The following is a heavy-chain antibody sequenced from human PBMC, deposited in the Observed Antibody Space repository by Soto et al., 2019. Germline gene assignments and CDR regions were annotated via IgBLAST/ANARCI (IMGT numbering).Heavy chain of an antibody. V-gene: IGHV3-11*03. D-gene: IGHD1-26*01. CDR2: ISSRSSYT. CDR1: GFAFSDFY. J-gene: IGHJ5*02. CDR3: ASHGGSYLHNRFAP. Sequence: SLRLSCAASGFAFSDFYMSWIRQAPGKGLEWVSYISSRSSYTNYADSVRGRFTISRDNANNSLYLQMNSLRAEDTAVYYCASHGGSYLHNRFAPWGQGTLVTVSS.